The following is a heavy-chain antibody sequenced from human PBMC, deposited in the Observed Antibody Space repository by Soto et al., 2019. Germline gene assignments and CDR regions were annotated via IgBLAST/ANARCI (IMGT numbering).Heavy chain of an antibody. Sequence: GGSLRLSCAASGFAFSTYWMSWVRQAPGQGLEWVATMNPDGSQEYYVDSVKGRFTVSRDNAKKSLYLQMNSLRDEDTAVYYWADRGGETPIWGQGTPVTVSS. D-gene: IGHD3-16*01. J-gene: IGHJ4*02. CDR3: ADRGGETPI. CDR1: GFAFSTYW. V-gene: IGHV3-7*03. CDR2: MNPDGSQE.